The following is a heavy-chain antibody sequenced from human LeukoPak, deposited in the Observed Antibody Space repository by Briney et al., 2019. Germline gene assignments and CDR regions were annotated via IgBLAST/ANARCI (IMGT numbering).Heavy chain of an antibody. V-gene: IGHV5-51*01. CDR2: IYPGDSDT. CDR3: ARQKENTRGSAFDL. CDR1: GYSFTNYW. J-gene: IGHJ3*01. Sequence: GESLKISCKESGYSFTNYWIGWVRQMPGKGLEWMGIIYPGDSDTRYSPSFQGQVTISVDKSISTAHLQWSSLKASDTAMYYCARQKENTRGSAFDLWGQGTVVTVS. D-gene: IGHD2/OR15-2a*01.